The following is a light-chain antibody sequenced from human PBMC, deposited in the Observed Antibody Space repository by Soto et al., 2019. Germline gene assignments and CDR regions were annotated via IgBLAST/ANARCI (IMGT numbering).Light chain of an antibody. Sequence: EVVMTQSPATLSVSPGERAALSCRASESVISYLAWYQQKPGQAPRLLIYGASTRATGIPARFSGSGSGTDFTLTISSLQPEDFAVYYCHQYNSWPQTFGQGTRVEIK. CDR2: GAS. CDR1: ESVISY. V-gene: IGKV3-15*01. CDR3: HQYNSWPQT. J-gene: IGKJ1*01.